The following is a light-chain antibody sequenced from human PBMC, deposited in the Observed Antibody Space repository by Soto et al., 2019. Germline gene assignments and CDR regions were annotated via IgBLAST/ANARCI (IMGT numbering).Light chain of an antibody. CDR3: QQYGSSPWT. CDR1: QTISSSY. J-gene: IGKJ1*01. V-gene: IGKV3-20*01. Sequence: EIVLPQSTGTLSLSPGERATLSCRASQTISSSYLAWYDQKPGQAPRLLIYGASSRATGIPDRFSGSGSGTDFTLTISRLEPEDFAVYYCQQYGSSPWTFGQGTMV. CDR2: GAS.